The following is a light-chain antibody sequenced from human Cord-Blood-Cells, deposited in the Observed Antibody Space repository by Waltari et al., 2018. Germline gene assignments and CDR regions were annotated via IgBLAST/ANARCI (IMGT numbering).Light chain of an antibody. J-gene: IGKJ4*01. CDR2: AAS. CDR3: QQSYSTPPAT. V-gene: IGKV1-39*01. CDR1: QSISSY. Sequence: DIQMTQSPSSLSASVGERVTITCRASQSISSYLNWYQQKPGKAPKLLIYAASSLQSGVPSRFSGSGSGTDFTLTISSLQPEDFATYYCQQSYSTPPATFGGGTKVEIK.